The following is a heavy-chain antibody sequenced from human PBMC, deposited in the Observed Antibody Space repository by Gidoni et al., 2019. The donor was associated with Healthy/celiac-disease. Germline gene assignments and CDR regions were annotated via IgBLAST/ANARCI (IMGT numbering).Heavy chain of an antibody. CDR1: GATFSSYA. J-gene: IGHJ3*02. CDR3: ARGGDIDDAFDI. V-gene: IGHV1-69*01. CDR2: IIPIFGTA. D-gene: IGHD2-15*01. Sequence: QVQLVQSGAAVKKPGYSVNVSCKASGATFSSYAISWVRQAPGQGLEWMGGIIPIFGTANYAQKFQGRVTITADESTSTAYMELSSLRSEDTAVYYCARGGDIDDAFDIWGQGTMVTVSS.